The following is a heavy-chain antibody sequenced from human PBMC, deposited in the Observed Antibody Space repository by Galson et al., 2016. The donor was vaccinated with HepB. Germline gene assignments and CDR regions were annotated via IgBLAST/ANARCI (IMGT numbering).Heavy chain of an antibody. J-gene: IGHJ4*02. V-gene: IGHV3-66*02. CDR2: IYSGSST. D-gene: IGHD2-15*01. CDR3: AKQRGYCSGGGCYSGGGYFDY. CDR1: GFIVSSNY. Sequence: SLRLSCAASGFIVSSNYMSWVRHAPGKGREWVSVIYSGSSTSYADPEKGRFTMSRDNSKNTLYLQMNSLRVEDTAVYYCAKQRGYCSGGGCYSGGGYFDYWGQGTLVTVSS.